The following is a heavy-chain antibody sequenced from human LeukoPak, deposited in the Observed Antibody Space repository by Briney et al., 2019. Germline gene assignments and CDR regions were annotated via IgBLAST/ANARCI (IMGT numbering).Heavy chain of an antibody. V-gene: IGHV3-7*01. Sequence: GGSLRLSCVASGFNFRKYWMSWIRQAPGKGLEWVASIQPDGSETYLRDSVKGRFTISRDNAGNSLYLQMNTLRGEDTAVYYCAIHKVEAQGGKSWFDPWGQGALVTVSS. CDR3: AIHKVEAQGGKSWFDP. CDR2: IQPDGSET. CDR1: GFNFRKYW. D-gene: IGHD2-15*01. J-gene: IGHJ5*02.